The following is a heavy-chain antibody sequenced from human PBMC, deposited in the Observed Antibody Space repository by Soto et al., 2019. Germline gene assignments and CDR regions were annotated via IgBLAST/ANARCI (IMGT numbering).Heavy chain of an antibody. CDR1: GYTFTSYG. Sequence: ASVKVSCKASGYTFTSYGISWVRQAPGQGLEWMGWISAYNGNTNYAQKLQGRVTMTTDTSTSTAYMELRSLRSDDTAVYYCARGLYCSGGSCYSSYYYYGMDVWGQGTTVTVSS. J-gene: IGHJ6*02. CDR2: ISAYNGNT. CDR3: ARGLYCSGGSCYSSYYYYGMDV. V-gene: IGHV1-18*01. D-gene: IGHD2-15*01.